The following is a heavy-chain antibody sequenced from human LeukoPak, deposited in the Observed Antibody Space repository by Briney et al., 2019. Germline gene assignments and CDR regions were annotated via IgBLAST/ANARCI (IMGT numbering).Heavy chain of an antibody. J-gene: IGHJ5*02. CDR2: IIPILGIA. D-gene: IGHD3-22*01. Sequence: SVTVSCKASGGTFSSYTISWVRQAPGQGLEWMGRIIPILGIANYAQKFQGRVTITADKSTSTAYMELSSLRSEDTAVYYCARYYYDSSGPGAFDPWGQGTLVTVSS. CDR1: GGTFSSYT. CDR3: ARYYYDSSGPGAFDP. V-gene: IGHV1-69*02.